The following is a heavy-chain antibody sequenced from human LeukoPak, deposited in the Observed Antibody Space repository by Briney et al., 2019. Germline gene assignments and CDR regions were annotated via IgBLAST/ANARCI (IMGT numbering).Heavy chain of an antibody. CDR1: GFIFSSSG. J-gene: IGHJ4*02. CDR2: ISDNGGST. Sequence: GGSLRLSCVASGFIFSSSGMSWVRQAPGKGLEWVSTISDNGGSTYYPDSVKGRFTISRDNSKNTLYLQMNSLRAEDTAVYYCAKGAYYDLWGQGTLVTVSS. CDR3: AKGAYYDL. D-gene: IGHD3-22*01. V-gene: IGHV3-23*01.